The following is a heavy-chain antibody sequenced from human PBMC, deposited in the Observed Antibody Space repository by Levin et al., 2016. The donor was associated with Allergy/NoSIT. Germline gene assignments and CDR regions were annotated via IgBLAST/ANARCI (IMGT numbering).Heavy chain of an antibody. D-gene: IGHD6-13*01. Sequence: WIRQPPGKGLEWIGEINHSGSTNYNPSLKSRVTISVDTSKNQFSLKLSSVTAADTAVYYCARGSAAARRGPIMDVWGKGTTVTVSS. V-gene: IGHV4-34*01. J-gene: IGHJ6*03. CDR2: INHSGST. CDR3: ARGSAAARRGPIMDV.